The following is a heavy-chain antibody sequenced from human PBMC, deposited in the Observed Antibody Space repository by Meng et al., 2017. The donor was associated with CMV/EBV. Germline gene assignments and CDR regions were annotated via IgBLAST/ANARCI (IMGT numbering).Heavy chain of an antibody. V-gene: IGHV3-30*04. Sequence: GGSLRPSCAASGFTFSSYAMHWVRQAPGKGREWVAVISYDGSNKYYADSVKGRFTISRDNSKNTLYLQMNSLRAEDTAVYYCARDRAIAARHFDYWGQGTLVTVSS. D-gene: IGHD6-6*01. CDR3: ARDRAIAARHFDY. CDR2: ISYDGSNK. CDR1: GFTFSSYA. J-gene: IGHJ4*02.